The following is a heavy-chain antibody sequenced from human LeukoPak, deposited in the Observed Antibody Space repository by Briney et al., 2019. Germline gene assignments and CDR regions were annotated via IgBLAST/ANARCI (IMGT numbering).Heavy chain of an antibody. Sequence: GGSLRLSCAASGFTFSSYSMNWVRQAPGKGLEWVSSISSSSSYIYYADSVKGRFTISRDNAKNSLYLQMNSLRAEDTAVYYCARVKSQAPFQHWGQGTLVTVSP. CDR1: GFTFSSYS. V-gene: IGHV3-21*01. J-gene: IGHJ1*01. CDR3: ARVKSQAPFQH. CDR2: ISSSSSYI.